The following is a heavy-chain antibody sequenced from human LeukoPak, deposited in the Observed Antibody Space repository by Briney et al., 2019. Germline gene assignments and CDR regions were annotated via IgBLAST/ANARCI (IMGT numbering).Heavy chain of an antibody. CDR2: IANKINSERK. CDR1: GLIFSDAW. D-gene: IGHD3-10*01. CDR3: TTEGQEDEDSGFDF. V-gene: IGHV3-15*04. Sequence: RTGGSLRLSCAASGLIFSDAWMGWVRQAPGKGLEWVGRIANKINSERKDYAAPVRGRFSISRDDSENTLYLQMNGLQTEDTGVEYCTTEGQEDEDSGFDFLGRGTPVTVSS. J-gene: IGHJ4*02.